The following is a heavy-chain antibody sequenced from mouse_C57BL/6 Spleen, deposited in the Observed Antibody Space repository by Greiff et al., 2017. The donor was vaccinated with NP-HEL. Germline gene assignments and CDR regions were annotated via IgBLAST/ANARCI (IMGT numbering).Heavy chain of an antibody. J-gene: IGHJ1*03. CDR3: ARDLAIVTSYWYFDV. CDR1: GFTFSSYA. D-gene: IGHD2-5*01. Sequence: EVKLMESGGGLVKPGGSLKLSCAASGFTFSSYAMSWVRQTPEKRLEWVATISDGGSYTYYPDNVKGRFTISRDNAKNNLYLQMSHLKSEDTAMYYCARDLAIVTSYWYFDVWGTGTTVTVSS. CDR2: ISDGGSYT. V-gene: IGHV5-4*01.